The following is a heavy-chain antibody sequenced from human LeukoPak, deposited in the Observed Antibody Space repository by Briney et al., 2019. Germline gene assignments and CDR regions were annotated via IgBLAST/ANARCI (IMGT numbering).Heavy chain of an antibody. Sequence: SVKVSCKASGGTFSSYAISWVRQAPGQGLEWMGGIIPIFGTANYAQKFQGRVTMTTDTSTSTAYMELRSLRSDDTAVYYCARVPRYCSSTSCLAAGYYMDVWGKGTTVTVSS. V-gene: IGHV1-69*05. CDR3: ARVPRYCSSTSCLAAGYYMDV. CDR2: IIPIFGTA. CDR1: GGTFSSYA. J-gene: IGHJ6*03. D-gene: IGHD2-2*01.